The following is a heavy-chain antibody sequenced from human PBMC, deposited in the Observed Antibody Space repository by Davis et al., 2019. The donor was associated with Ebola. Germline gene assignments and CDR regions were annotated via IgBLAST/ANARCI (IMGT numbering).Heavy chain of an antibody. V-gene: IGHV3-48*02. Sequence: GESLKISCVVSGLTFSNCSMNWVRQAPGKGLEWVSYISSTSKTMYYADSVKGRFTISRDNAKNSLYLQMNSLRDEDTAVYYCARQRGGYDFYFDYWGQGTLVTVSS. D-gene: IGHD5-12*01. CDR1: GLTFSNCS. J-gene: IGHJ4*02. CDR2: ISSTSKTM. CDR3: ARQRGGYDFYFDY.